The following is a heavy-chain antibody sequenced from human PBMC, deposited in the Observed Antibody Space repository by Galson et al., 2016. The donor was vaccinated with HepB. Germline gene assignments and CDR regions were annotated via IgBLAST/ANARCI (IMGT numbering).Heavy chain of an antibody. D-gene: IGHD3-3*01. CDR2: INTYKGNT. J-gene: IGHJ4*02. V-gene: IGHV1-18*01. CDR3: AREMKTYYNFWGCQYTPFDY. CDR1: GYTFTSYG. Sequence: QSGAEVKKPGASVKVSCKASGYTFTSYGISWVRQAPGQGLEWMGWINTYKGNTNYAQNFQGRVSMTTDTSTSTAYMDLRSLRSDDTAVYYCAREMKTYYNFWGCQYTPFDYWGQGTLVTVSS.